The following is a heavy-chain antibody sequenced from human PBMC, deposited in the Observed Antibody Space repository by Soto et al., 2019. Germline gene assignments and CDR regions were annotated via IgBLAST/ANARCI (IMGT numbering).Heavy chain of an antibody. CDR3: ATRDSGWYHKGNYGMDV. D-gene: IGHD6-19*01. CDR2: FDPEDGET. V-gene: IGHV1-24*01. Sequence: ASVKVSCKVSGYTLTELSMHWVRQAPGKGLEWMGGFDPEDGETIYAQKFQGRVTMTEDTSTDTAYMELSSLRSEDTAVYYCATRDSGWYHKGNYGMDVWGQGTTVTVSS. CDR1: GYTLTELS. J-gene: IGHJ6*02.